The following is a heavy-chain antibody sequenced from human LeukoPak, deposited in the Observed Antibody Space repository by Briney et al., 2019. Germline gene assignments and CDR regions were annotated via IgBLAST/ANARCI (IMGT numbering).Heavy chain of an antibody. J-gene: IGHJ5*02. Sequence: KPSETLSLTCTVSGGSISSSSYYWGWIRQPPGKGLEWIGNIYYSGSTYYNPSLKSRVTISVDTSKNQFSLKLSSVTAADTAVYYCARQPATRLEYSSPRVWFDPWGQGTLVTVSS. D-gene: IGHD6-6*01. CDR2: IYYSGST. V-gene: IGHV4-39*01. CDR3: ARQPATRLEYSSPRVWFDP. CDR1: GGSISSSSYY.